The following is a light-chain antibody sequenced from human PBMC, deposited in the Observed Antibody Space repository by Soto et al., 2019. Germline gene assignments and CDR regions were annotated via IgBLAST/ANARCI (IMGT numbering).Light chain of an antibody. CDR2: EVS. V-gene: IGLV2-8*01. CDR1: SSDVGGYNY. CDR3: SSYAGSNNFV. J-gene: IGLJ1*01. Sequence: QSVLTQPPSASGSPGQSVTISCTGTSSDVGGYNYVSWYQQHPGKAPKVMIYEVSKRPSGVTDRFSGSKSGNTASLTVSGLQDEDEAEYYCSSYAGSNNFVFGIGTKVTVL.